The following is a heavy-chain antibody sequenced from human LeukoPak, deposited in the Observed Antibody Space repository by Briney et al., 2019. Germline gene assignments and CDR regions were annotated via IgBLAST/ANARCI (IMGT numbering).Heavy chain of an antibody. J-gene: IGHJ3*02. D-gene: IGHD6-13*01. V-gene: IGHV1-69*05. CDR2: IIPVFGSP. CDR3: AVFIAAAGAGAFDI. Sequence: SVKVSCKSSGVNFGSYDILWVRQAPGQGLEWLGAIIPVFGSPNYAQKFQGRVTITTDESTSTAYMELSSLRSEDTAVYYCAVFIAAAGAGAFDIWGQGTMVTVSS. CDR1: GVNFGSYD.